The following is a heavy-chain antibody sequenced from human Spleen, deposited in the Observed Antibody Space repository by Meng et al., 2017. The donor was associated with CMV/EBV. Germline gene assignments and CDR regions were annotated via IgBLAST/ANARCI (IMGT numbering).Heavy chain of an antibody. V-gene: IGHV1-18*01. CDR3: ARGKTLENQVVPAAPLDY. J-gene: IGHJ4*02. CDR1: GGTFSSYT. Sequence: ASVKVSCKASGGTFSSYTISWVRQAPGQGLEWMGWISASNGNTRYAQRFQARVVMTTDASTSTVYMELSRLASDDTAIYYCARGKTLENQVVPAAPLDYWGQGTLVTVSS. CDR2: ISASNGNT. D-gene: IGHD2-2*01.